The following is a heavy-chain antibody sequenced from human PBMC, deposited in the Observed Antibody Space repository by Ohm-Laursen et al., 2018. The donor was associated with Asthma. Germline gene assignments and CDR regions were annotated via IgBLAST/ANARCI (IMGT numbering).Heavy chain of an antibody. CDR2: ISYDGSNK. D-gene: IGHD6-6*01. CDR1: GFTFSSYG. CDR3: ARAVMDEYTTDY. J-gene: IGHJ4*02. Sequence: SLRLSCAASGFTFSSYGMHWVRQAPGKGLEWVAVISYDGSNKYYADSVKGRFTISRDNSKNTLYLQMNSLRAEDTAVYYCARAVMDEYTTDYWGQGTQVTVSS. V-gene: IGHV3-30*03.